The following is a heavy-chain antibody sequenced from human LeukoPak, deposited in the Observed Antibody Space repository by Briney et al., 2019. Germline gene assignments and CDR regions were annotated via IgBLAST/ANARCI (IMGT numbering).Heavy chain of an antibody. Sequence: GGSLRLSCAASGFTFTNYAMTWVRQAPGKGLEWVSVIGASGADTYYSDSMKGRFTVSRDNSQNTLFLHMSGLRAEDTAVYFCARRPRDTSGYYLGAFHDWGQGTTVTVSS. CDR2: IGASGADT. CDR1: GFTFTNYA. J-gene: IGHJ3*01. V-gene: IGHV3-23*01. CDR3: ARRPRDTSGYYLGAFHD. D-gene: IGHD3-22*01.